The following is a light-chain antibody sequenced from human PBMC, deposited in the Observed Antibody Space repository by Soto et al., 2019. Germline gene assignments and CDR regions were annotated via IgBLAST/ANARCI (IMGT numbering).Light chain of an antibody. Sequence: ELGLTQSPDTLSVSPRERATLSCRASQGVSDRVVWYQQKSGQAPSLLIYAASTRAAGVPARFRGCGSGADLTHTISRFEHEDAGIYYCQQGSHWPPISFGQGTQLDIK. CDR3: QQGSHWPPIS. CDR1: QGVSDR. CDR2: AAS. J-gene: IGKJ5*01. V-gene: IGKV3-15*01.